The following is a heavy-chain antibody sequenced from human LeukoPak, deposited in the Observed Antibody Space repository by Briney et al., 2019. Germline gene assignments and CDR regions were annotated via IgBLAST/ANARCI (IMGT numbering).Heavy chain of an antibody. D-gene: IGHD2-2*01. CDR3: AKENQVVPAAAFFDY. V-gene: IGHV3-9*01. J-gene: IGHJ4*02. Sequence: GGSLRLSCAASGFTFDDYAMHWVRQAPGKGLEWVSGISWNSGSIGYADSVKGRFTISRDNAKNSLYLQMNSLRAEDTALYYCAKENQVVPAAAFFDYWGQGTLVTVSS. CDR2: ISWNSGSI. CDR1: GFTFDDYA.